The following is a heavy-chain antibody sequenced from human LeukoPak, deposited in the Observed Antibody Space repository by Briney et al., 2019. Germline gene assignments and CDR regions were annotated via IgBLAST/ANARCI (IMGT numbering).Heavy chain of an antibody. J-gene: IGHJ4*02. CDR3: ATQTYYSGSGSYSGKFDY. CDR1: GASINSGSYY. CDR2: IYYSGTT. D-gene: IGHD3-10*01. Sequence: TTSETLSLTCAVSGASINSGSYYWGWIRQPPGKGLEWIGTIYYSGTTYYNPSLNSRVTLSVDTSKNQFSLELSSVTAADTAVYYCATQTYYSGSGSYSGKFDYWGQGTLVTVSS. V-gene: IGHV4-39*01.